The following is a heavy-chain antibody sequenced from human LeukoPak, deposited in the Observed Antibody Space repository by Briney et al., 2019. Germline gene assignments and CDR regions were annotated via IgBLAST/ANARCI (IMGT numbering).Heavy chain of an antibody. Sequence: GGSLRLSCAASGFTFSSYWMNWVRQAPGKGLVWVSRIASDGSSTTYADSVKGRFRISRDSAKNTLYLQMNSLRVEDTAVYYCARGRPHGNDYWGQGTLVTVSS. V-gene: IGHV3-74*01. CDR2: IASDGSST. D-gene: IGHD4-23*01. J-gene: IGHJ4*02. CDR1: GFTFSSYW. CDR3: ARGRPHGNDY.